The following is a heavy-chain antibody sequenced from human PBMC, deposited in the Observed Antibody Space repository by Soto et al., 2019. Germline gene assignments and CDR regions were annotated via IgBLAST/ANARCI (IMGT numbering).Heavy chain of an antibody. CDR2: INASGGST. V-gene: IGHV1-46*01. Sequence: QVQLVQSGAEVKKPGASVKVSCKASGYTFTSYYMHWVRQAPGQGLEWMGIINASGGSTSYEQKFRGRVTMTSDTSTSKVYMELSSLRSEDTAVYYCARVSYYYYYSMDVWRQGTTVTVSS. J-gene: IGHJ6*02. CDR1: GYTFTSYY. CDR3: ARVSYYYYYSMDV.